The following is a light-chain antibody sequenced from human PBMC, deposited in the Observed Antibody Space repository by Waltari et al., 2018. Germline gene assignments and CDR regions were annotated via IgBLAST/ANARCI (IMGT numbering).Light chain of an antibody. CDR1: QSISTN. V-gene: IGKV3-15*01. J-gene: IGKJ5*01. Sequence: EIVMTQPPATLSVSPGERATLSCRASQSISTNLAWYQQKPGQAPRLLIYGASTRATVFPARFSGSGFGTEFTLTISSLRSEDFAVYYCQHYHNWPPITFGQGTRLEIK. CDR3: QHYHNWPPIT. CDR2: GAS.